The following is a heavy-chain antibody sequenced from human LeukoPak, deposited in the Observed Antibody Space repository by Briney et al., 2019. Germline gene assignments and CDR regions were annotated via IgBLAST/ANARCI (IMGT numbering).Heavy chain of an antibody. CDR2: IYPGDSDT. D-gene: IGHD2-2*01. CDR3: ARDMIRHCSSTSCYLNY. CDR1: GYSFTSYW. Sequence: GESLKISCKGSGYSFTSYWIGWVRQMPGKGLEWMGIIYPGDSDTRYSPSFQGQVTISADKSISTAYLQWSSLKASDTAMYYCARDMIRHCSSTSCYLNYWGQGTLVTVSS. J-gene: IGHJ4*02. V-gene: IGHV5-51*01.